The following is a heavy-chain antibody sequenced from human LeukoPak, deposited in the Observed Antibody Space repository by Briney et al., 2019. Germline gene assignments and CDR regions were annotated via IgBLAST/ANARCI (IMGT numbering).Heavy chain of an antibody. CDR1: GGTFSSYA. J-gene: IGHJ2*01. V-gene: IGHV1-69*04. CDR3: YDSSGPSDWYFDL. D-gene: IGHD3-22*01. CDR2: IIPILGIA. Sequence: GASVKVSCKASGGTFSSYAISWVRQAPGQGLEWMGRIIPILGIANYAQKFQGRVTITADKSTSTAYMELSSLRSEDTAVYYCYDSSGPSDWYFDLWGRGTLVTVSS.